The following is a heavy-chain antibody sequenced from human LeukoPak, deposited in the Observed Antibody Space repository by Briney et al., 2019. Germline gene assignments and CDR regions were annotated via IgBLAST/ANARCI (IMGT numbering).Heavy chain of an antibody. J-gene: IGHJ4*02. CDR1: GFTFSSYG. CDR2: ISYDGSNK. Sequence: PGGSLRLSCAASGFTFSSYGMHWVRQAPGKGLEWVAVISYDGSNKYYADSVKGRFTISRDNTKNTLYLQMNSLRAEDTAVYYCAKDLKWENYFDYWGQGTLVTVSS. V-gene: IGHV3-30*18. D-gene: IGHD1-26*01. CDR3: AKDLKWENYFDY.